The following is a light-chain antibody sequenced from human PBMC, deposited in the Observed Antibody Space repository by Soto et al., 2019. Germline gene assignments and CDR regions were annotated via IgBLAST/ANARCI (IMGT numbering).Light chain of an antibody. V-gene: IGKV1-16*01. Sequence: DIQMTHSPSSLSASVVDRITITFLASQTISNHLNWYQQKPGKAPKLLIYAASTLQSGVPSRFSGSRSGTEFTLTISSLQPDDYATYYCQQYNSYSPLNFGGGTKVDIK. CDR1: QTISNH. J-gene: IGKJ4*01. CDR3: QQYNSYSPLN. CDR2: AAS.